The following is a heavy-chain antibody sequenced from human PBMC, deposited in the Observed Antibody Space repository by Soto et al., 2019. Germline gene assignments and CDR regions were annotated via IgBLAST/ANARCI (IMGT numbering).Heavy chain of an antibody. Sequence: SETLSLTCTVSGGSISGYYWSWVRQPPGKGLEWIGFVYYSGSTNYSPSLKSRATLSVDTSKNQFSLKLSSVTAADTAVYYCARQYCSSTTCHLDYWGLGSLVTVSS. D-gene: IGHD2-2*01. CDR3: ARQYCSSTTCHLDY. J-gene: IGHJ4*02. CDR1: GGSISGYY. V-gene: IGHV4-59*08. CDR2: VYYSGST.